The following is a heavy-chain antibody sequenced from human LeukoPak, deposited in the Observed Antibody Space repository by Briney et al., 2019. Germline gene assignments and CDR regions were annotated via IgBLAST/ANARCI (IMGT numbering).Heavy chain of an antibody. CDR2: IYYSGST. CDR3: ASRGVATVSLDY. CDR1: GGSISSGGYY. D-gene: IGHD5-12*01. V-gene: IGHV4-31*03. Sequence: TPSETLSLTCTVSGGSISSGGYYWSWIRQHPGKGLEWIGYIYYSGSTYYNPSLKSRVTISVDTSKNQFSLKLSSVTAADTAVYYCASRGVATVSLDYWGQGTLVTVSS. J-gene: IGHJ4*02.